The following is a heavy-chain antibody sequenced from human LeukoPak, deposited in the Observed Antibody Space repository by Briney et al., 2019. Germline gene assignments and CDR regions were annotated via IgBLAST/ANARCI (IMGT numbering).Heavy chain of an antibody. D-gene: IGHD1-26*01. J-gene: IGHJ4*02. CDR1: GVTFNSHH. Sequence: GGSLRLSCAVSGVTFNSHHMHWVRQAPNKGLEWVAVAPHDRSSASHAASVNGRFTISRDNSKVTLFLHMDSLRVDDTAIYYCARQSLGASGLDHWGQGVLVTVSS. V-gene: IGHV3-30*03. CDR3: ARQSLGASGLDH. CDR2: APHDRSSA.